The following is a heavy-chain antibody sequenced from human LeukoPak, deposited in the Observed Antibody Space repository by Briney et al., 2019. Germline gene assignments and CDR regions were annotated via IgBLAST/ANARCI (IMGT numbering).Heavy chain of an antibody. Sequence: VASVKVSCTASGYTFTGYYMHWVRQAPGQGLEWMGWINPNSGGTNYAQKFQGRVTMTRDTSISTAYMELSRLRSDDTAVYYCARGGASSNYIPGDAFDIWGQGTMVTVSS. V-gene: IGHV1-2*02. CDR2: INPNSGGT. D-gene: IGHD4-11*01. CDR1: GYTFTGYY. CDR3: ARGGASSNYIPGDAFDI. J-gene: IGHJ3*02.